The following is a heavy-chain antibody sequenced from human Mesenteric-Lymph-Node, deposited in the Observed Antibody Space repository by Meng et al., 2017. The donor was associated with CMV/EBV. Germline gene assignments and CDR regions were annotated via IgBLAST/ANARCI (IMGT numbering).Heavy chain of an antibody. CDR2: IRYDGNNK. V-gene: IGHV3-30*02. J-gene: IGHJ4*02. D-gene: IGHD4-11*01. Sequence: GGSLRLSCAASGFTFSRSGMHWIRQAAGQGLEWVAYIRYDGNNKYFADSVKGRFTISRDNSKNTLYLQMDSLRPEDTAIYYCARGSNPLDYWGQGTRVTVSS. CDR1: GFTFSRSG. CDR3: ARGSNPLDY.